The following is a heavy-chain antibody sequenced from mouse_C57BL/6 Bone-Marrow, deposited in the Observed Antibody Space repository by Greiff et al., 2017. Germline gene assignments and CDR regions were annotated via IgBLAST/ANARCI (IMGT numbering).Heavy chain of an antibody. D-gene: IGHD2-4*01. CDR2: ISDGGSYT. Sequence: EVKLMESGGGLVKPGGSLKLSCAASGFTFSSYAMSWVRQTPEKRLEWVATISDGGSYTYYPDNVKGRFTISRDNAKNNLYLQMSNLKSEDTAMYYCARDYYDYQGRFAYWGQGTLVTVSA. J-gene: IGHJ3*01. V-gene: IGHV5-4*01. CDR1: GFTFSSYA. CDR3: ARDYYDYQGRFAY.